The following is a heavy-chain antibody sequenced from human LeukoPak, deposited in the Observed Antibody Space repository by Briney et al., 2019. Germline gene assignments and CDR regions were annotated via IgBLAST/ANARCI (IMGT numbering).Heavy chain of an antibody. J-gene: IGHJ6*02. CDR2: ISYDGSNK. Sequence: GRSLRLSCAASGFTSSSYAMHWVRQAPGKGLEWVAVISYDGSNKYYADSVKGRFTISRDNSKNTLYLQMNSLRAEDTAVYYCARSMYDYYGMDVWGQGTTVTVSS. V-gene: IGHV3-30-3*01. D-gene: IGHD2-8*01. CDR1: GFTSSSYA. CDR3: ARSMYDYYGMDV.